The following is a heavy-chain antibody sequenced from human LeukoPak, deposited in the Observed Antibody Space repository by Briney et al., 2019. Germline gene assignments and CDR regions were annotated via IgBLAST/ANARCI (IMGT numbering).Heavy chain of an antibody. V-gene: IGHV3-53*01. D-gene: IGHD4-23*01. CDR3: AKLVGNSDFDF. J-gene: IGHJ4*02. CDR1: GFTVSSNY. Sequence: PGGSLRLSCAASGFTVSSNYMSWVRQAPGKGLEWVSVIYSGGSTYYADSVKGRFTISRDNSKNTLYLQMNSLRAEDTAVYYCAKLVGNSDFDFWGQGTLVTVSS. CDR2: IYSGGST.